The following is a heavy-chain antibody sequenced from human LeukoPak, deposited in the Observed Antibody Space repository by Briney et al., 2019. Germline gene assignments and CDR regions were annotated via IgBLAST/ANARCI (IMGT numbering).Heavy chain of an antibody. V-gene: IGHV4-59*01. CDR1: GGSICSYY. Sequence: PSETLSLTCTVTGGSICSYYWSWIRQPPGKGLEWIGYIYYTGSTNYNPSLKSRVTISVDTSKNQFSLKLSSVTAADTAVYYCARQQLSQLYYFDNWGQGTLVTVSS. CDR3: ARQQLSQLYYFDN. J-gene: IGHJ4*02. CDR2: IYYTGST. D-gene: IGHD6-13*01.